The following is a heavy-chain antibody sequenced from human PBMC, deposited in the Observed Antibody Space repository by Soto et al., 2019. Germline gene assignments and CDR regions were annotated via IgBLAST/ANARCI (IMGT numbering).Heavy chain of an antibody. CDR3: ARDAAVGLFDY. CDR2: ISAYNGNT. D-gene: IGHD1-26*01. J-gene: IGHJ4*02. Sequence: QVQLVQGAEVKKPGASVKVSCKASGYTFTSYGISWVRQAPGQGLEWMRWISAYNGNTNYAQKLQGRVTMTTDTSTSTAYMELRSLRSDDTAVYYCARDAAVGLFDYWGQGTLVTVSS. CDR1: GYTFTSYG. V-gene: IGHV1-18*01.